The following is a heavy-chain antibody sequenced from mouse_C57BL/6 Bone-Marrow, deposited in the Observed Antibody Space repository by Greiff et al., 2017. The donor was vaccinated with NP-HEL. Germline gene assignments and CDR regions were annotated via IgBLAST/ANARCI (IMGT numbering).Heavy chain of an antibody. J-gene: IGHJ4*01. Sequence: VQLQQPGAELVRPGSSVKLSCKASGYTFTSYWMHWVKQRPIQGLEWIGNIDPSDSETHYNQKFKDKATLTVDKSSSTAYMQLSSLTSEDSAVYYCARGRYGNSYAMDYWGQGTSVTVSS. CDR3: ARGRYGNSYAMDY. D-gene: IGHD2-10*02. CDR2: IDPSDSET. CDR1: GYTFTSYW. V-gene: IGHV1-52*01.